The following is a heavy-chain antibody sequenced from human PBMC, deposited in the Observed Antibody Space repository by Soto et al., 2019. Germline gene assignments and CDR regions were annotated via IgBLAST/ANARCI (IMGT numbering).Heavy chain of an antibody. CDR1: GFTFSSYA. CDR3: ATGPTLGYCSGGSCYQLA. Sequence: GSLRLSCAASGFTFSSYAMSWVRQAPGKGLEWVSAISGSGGSTYYADSVKGRFTISRDNSKNTLYLQMNSLRAEDTAVYYCATGPTLGYCSGGSCYQLAWGREPWSPSPQ. J-gene: IGHJ5*02. V-gene: IGHV3-23*01. D-gene: IGHD2-15*01. CDR2: ISGSGGST.